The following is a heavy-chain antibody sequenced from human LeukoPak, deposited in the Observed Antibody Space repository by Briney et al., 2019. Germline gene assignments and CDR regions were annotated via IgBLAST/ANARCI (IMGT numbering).Heavy chain of an antibody. V-gene: IGHV3-30-3*01. CDR3: ARDPTYYYDSSGYLDY. Sequence: HPGGSLRLSCAASGFTFSSYAMHWVRQAPGKGLEWVAVISYDGSNKYYADSVKGRFTISRDNSKNTLYLQMNSLRAEDTAVYYCARDPTYYYDSSGYLDYWGQGTLVTVSS. D-gene: IGHD3-22*01. CDR1: GFTFSSYA. CDR2: ISYDGSNK. J-gene: IGHJ4*02.